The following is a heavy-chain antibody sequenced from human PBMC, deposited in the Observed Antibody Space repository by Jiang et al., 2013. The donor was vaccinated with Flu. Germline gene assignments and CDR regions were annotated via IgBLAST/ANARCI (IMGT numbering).Heavy chain of an antibody. D-gene: IGHD6-6*01. J-gene: IGHJ4*02. Sequence: GPGLVKPSETLSLTCTVSGGSISSYYWSWIRQPPGKGLEWIGYIYYSGSTNYNPSLKSRVTISVDTSKNQFSLKLSSVTAADTAVYYCARVGLTMDIAARPGGYYFDYWGQGTLVTVSS. CDR1: GGSISSYY. CDR3: ARVGLTMDIAARPGGYYFDY. CDR2: IYYSGST. V-gene: IGHV4-59*01.